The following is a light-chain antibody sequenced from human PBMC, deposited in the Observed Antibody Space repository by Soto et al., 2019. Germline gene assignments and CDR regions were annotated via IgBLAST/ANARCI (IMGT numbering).Light chain of an antibody. Sequence: EIVMTQSPATLSVSPGDRATLSCRASDATTTNLAWHQQRPGQAPRLLIFGASNRATGVPDRFTGSASGTDFTLTISRLQPEDFALYFCQQYASSPVTFGGGTKVDIK. V-gene: IGKV3D-15*01. CDR2: GAS. J-gene: IGKJ4*01. CDR3: QQYASSPVT. CDR1: DATTTN.